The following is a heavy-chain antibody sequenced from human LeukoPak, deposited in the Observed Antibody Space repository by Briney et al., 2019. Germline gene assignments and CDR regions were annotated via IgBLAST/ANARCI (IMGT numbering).Heavy chain of an antibody. Sequence: SETLSLTCTVSGGSISGYYWSWIRQPPGKGLEWVGYIYYSGSTNYNPSLKSRLTISIDTSENQFSLKLSSVTAADTAVYYCAREYSSSSGRRAFDIWGQGTMVTVSS. CDR1: GGSISGYY. CDR2: IYYSGST. V-gene: IGHV4-59*08. J-gene: IGHJ3*02. CDR3: AREYSSSSGRRAFDI. D-gene: IGHD6-6*01.